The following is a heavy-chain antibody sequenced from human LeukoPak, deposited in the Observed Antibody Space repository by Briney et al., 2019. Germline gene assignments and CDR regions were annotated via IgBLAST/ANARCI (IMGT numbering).Heavy chain of an antibody. J-gene: IGHJ4*02. Sequence: SETLSLTCTVSGGSISGYYWTWIRQPAGKGLEWIGRLYSSGNTNFNPSLKSRVTMSVDMSKNQFSLKLSSVTAADTAVYFCAREDSSAWYYNDHWGQGTLVTVSS. CDR1: GGSISGYY. D-gene: IGHD6-13*01. CDR2: LYSSGNT. V-gene: IGHV4-4*07. CDR3: AREDSSAWYYNDH.